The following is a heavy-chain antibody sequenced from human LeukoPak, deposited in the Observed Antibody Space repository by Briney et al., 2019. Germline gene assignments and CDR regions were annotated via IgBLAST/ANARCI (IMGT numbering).Heavy chain of an antibody. V-gene: IGHV4-30-2*01. CDR2: ISDRGPA. D-gene: IGHD3-10*01. CDR3: ARSRQASGLLGS. J-gene: IGHJ5*01. Sequence: SETLSLTCTVSRGAITSGGYSWNWIRQPPGKGLEWIGYISDRGPAYYNPSLKSRFTISVDRPKNQFFLTVTSVTAADMAVYFCARSRQASGLLGSWGQGTLVAVSS. CDR1: RGAITSGGYS.